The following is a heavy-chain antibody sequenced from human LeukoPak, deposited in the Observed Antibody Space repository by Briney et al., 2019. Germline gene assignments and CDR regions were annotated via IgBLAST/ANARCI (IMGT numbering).Heavy chain of an antibody. Sequence: SETLSLTCAVYGGSFSGYYWSWIRQPPGKGLEWIGEINHSGSTNYNPSLKSRVTISVDTSKNQFSLKLSSVTAADTAVYYCARAMDSAAAMYYFDYWGQGTLVTVSS. V-gene: IGHV4-34*01. CDR3: ARAMDSAAAMYYFDY. D-gene: IGHD6-13*01. CDR1: GGSFSGYY. J-gene: IGHJ4*02. CDR2: INHSGST.